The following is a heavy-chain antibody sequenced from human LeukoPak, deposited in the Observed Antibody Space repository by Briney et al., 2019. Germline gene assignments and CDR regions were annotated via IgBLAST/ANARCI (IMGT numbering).Heavy chain of an antibody. CDR3: ARGYCSGGSCPVDY. J-gene: IGHJ4*02. Sequence: GASVKVSCKASGYTFTSYDINWVRQATGQGLEWMGWMNPNSGNTGYAQKFQGRVTMTRNTSISTAYMELSSLRSEDTAVYYCARGYCSGGSCPVDYWGQGTLVTVSS. D-gene: IGHD2-15*01. CDR2: MNPNSGNT. V-gene: IGHV1-8*01. CDR1: GYTFTSYD.